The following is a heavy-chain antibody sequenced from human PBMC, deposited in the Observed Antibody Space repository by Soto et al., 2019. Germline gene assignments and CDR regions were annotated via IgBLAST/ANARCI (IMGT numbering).Heavy chain of an antibody. D-gene: IGHD3-16*01. J-gene: IGHJ4*02. CDR1: GFTFSSYA. V-gene: IGHV3-23*01. Sequence: GGSLRLSCAASGFTFSSYAMSWVRQAPGKGLEWVSAISGSGVSTYYADSVKGRFTISRDNSKNTLYLQMNSLRAEDTAVYYCARDLGGASYVPGYWGQGTLVTVSS. CDR3: ARDLGGASYVPGY. CDR2: ISGSGVST.